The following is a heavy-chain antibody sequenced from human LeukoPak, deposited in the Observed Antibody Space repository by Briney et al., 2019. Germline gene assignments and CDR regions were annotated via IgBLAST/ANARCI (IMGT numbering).Heavy chain of an antibody. J-gene: IGHJ4*02. V-gene: IGHV3-66*01. CDR3: GLVGVRGVPDY. Sequence: GGSLRLSCAASGFTVSSNYMSWVRQAPGKWLEWVSVIYSGGSTYYADSVKGRFTISRDNSKNTLYLQMNSLRAKDTAVYYCGLVGVRGVPDYWGQGTLVTVSS. CDR1: GFTVSSNY. CDR2: IYSGGST. D-gene: IGHD3-10*01.